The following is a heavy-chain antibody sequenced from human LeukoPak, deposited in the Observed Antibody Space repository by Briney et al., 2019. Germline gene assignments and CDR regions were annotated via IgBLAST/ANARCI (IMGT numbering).Heavy chain of an antibody. CDR1: GFTFSSYW. V-gene: IGHV3-7*04. J-gene: IGHJ4*02. CDR3: ARDRGQQLVEEVFDY. D-gene: IGHD6-13*01. CDR2: IKQDGSEK. Sequence: GGSLRLSCAASGFTFSSYWMSWVRQAPGKGLEWVANIKQDGSEKYYVDSVKGRFTISRDNAKNSLYLQMNSLRAEDTAVYYCARDRGQQLVEEVFDYWGQGTLVTVSS.